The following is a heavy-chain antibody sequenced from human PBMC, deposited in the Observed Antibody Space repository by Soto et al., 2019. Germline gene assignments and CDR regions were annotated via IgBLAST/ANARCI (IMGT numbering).Heavy chain of an antibody. D-gene: IGHD3-3*01. CDR2: INHSGST. CDR3: ARVPSKIRFLAHDY. Sequence: PSATLSLTCAVYGGSFSGYYWSWIRQPPGKGLEWIGEINHSGSTNYNPSLKSRVTISVDTSKNQFSLKLSSVTAADTAVYYCARVPSKIRFLAHDYWGQGTLVTVSS. V-gene: IGHV4-34*01. CDR1: GGSFSGYY. J-gene: IGHJ4*02.